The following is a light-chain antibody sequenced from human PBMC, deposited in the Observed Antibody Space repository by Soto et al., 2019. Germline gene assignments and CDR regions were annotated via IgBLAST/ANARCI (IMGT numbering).Light chain of an antibody. CDR3: QQDDNCPQT. CDR1: QTLGRNY. J-gene: IGKJ1*01. V-gene: IGKV3-20*01. Sequence: ETVLTQSPGTLSMSPGETATLSCRASQTLGRNYLAWYQQKPGQAPRLLIHRISIRAAGISDRFSGSASGTDFTLTIRRLEPEDLAIYYCQQDDNCPQTVGQGTRVDIK. CDR2: RIS.